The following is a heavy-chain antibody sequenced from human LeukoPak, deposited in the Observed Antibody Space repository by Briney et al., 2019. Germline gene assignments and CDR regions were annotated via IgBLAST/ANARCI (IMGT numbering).Heavy chain of an antibody. J-gene: IGHJ4*02. CDR3: ARAGIAVAGTVY. CDR1: GFAFSDYY. CDR2: ISSSSSYI. V-gene: IGHV3-11*06. D-gene: IGHD6-19*01. Sequence: GGSLRLSCAASGFAFSDYYMSWIRQAPGKGLEWVSSISSSSSYIYYADSVKGRFTISRDNAKNSLYLQMNSLRAEDTAVYYCARAGIAVAGTVYWGQGTLVTVSS.